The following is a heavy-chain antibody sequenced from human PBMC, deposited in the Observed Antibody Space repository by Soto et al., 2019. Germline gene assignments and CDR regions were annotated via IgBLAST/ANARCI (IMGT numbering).Heavy chain of an antibody. J-gene: IGHJ6*02. CDR2: IIPISETT. CDR1: GGTFSSYA. D-gene: IGHD2-2*01. V-gene: IGHV1-69*13. Sequence: SVKVSCKASGGTFSSYAISWVRQAPGQGLEWMGGIIPISETTNYAQKFQGRVTITADESKSTAYMELSSLRSEDTAVYYCARSQGSSTSLEIYYYYHYGMDVWGQGTTVTVSS. CDR3: ARSQGSSTSLEIYYYYHYGMDV.